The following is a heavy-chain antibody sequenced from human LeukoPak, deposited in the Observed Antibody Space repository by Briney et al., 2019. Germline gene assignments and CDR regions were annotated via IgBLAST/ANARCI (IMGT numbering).Heavy chain of an antibody. CDR1: GFTFTNYG. Sequence: GRSLRLSCAASGFTFTNYGMHWVRQAPGKGLEWVTVISYDGSNQYYAESVKGRFTISRDNSKNTLYLQANSLRGEDTAVYYCATMYYSSTWFDYWGQGTLVTVSS. D-gene: IGHD6-13*01. V-gene: IGHV3-30*03. J-gene: IGHJ4*02. CDR2: ISYDGSNQ. CDR3: ATMYYSSTWFDY.